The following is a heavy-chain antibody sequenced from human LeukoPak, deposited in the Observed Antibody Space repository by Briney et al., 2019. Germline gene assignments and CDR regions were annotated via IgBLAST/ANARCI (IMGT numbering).Heavy chain of an antibody. D-gene: IGHD1-26*01. CDR1: GFTFNINA. J-gene: IGHJ4*02. CDR3: ARCRGSNGQYYFDS. CDR2: IGGSGGST. V-gene: IGHV3-23*01. Sequence: PGGSLRLSCAASGFTFNINAMIWVRQAPGKGLEWVSLIGGSGGSTYYADSVKGRFTISRDNSKNTLFLQMSSLRGEDTAVYFCARCRGSNGQYYFDSWGQGARVTVSS.